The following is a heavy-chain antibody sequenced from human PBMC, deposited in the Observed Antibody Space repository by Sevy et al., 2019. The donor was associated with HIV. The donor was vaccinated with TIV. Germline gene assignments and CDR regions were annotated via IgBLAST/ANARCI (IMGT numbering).Heavy chain of an antibody. CDR1: GGSISNYY. J-gene: IGHJ4*02. V-gene: IGHV4-59*01. D-gene: IGHD6-13*01. CDR3: ARERQLVLDY. CDR2: IYYSGST. Sequence: SETLSLTCTVSGGSISNYYWSWIRQPPGKGLEWIGYIYYSGSTNYNPSLKSRVTISVDTSKNQFSLKLSSVTAADTAVYYCARERQLVLDYWGQGTLVTVS.